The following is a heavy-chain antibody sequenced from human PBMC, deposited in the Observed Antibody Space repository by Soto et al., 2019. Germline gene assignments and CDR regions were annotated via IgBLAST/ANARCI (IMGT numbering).Heavy chain of an antibody. V-gene: IGHV3-48*02. Sequence: KGLEWVSYISSSSSTIYYADSVQGRFTIARDNAKNSLYLQMNSLRDEDTAVYVCFFFQAEDGIRDTVPVSAFLLNRSSDL. CDR3: FFFQAEDGIRDTVPVSAFLLNRSSDL. CDR2: ISSSSSTI. D-gene: IGHD2-15*01. J-gene: IGHJ2*01.